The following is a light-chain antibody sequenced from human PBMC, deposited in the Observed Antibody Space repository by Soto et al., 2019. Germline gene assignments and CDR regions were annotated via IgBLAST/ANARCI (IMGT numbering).Light chain of an antibody. CDR1: SSNIGAGYD. V-gene: IGLV1-40*01. J-gene: IGLJ2*01. Sequence: QSVLTQPPSVSGAPGQRVTISCAGTSSNIGAGYDVHWYQHLPGTAPKLLIYGNDNRPSGVPDRFSGSKSGTSASLAITGLQAEDEADYYCQSYDSSLSGSEVFGGGTKLTV. CDR3: QSYDSSLSGSEV. CDR2: GND.